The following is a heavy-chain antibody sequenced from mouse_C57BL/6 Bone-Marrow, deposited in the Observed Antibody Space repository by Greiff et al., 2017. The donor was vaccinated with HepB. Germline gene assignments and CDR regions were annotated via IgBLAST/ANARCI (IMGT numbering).Heavy chain of an antibody. CDR1: GYSFTGYY. CDR2: INPSTGGT. V-gene: IGHV1-42*01. D-gene: IGHD1-1*01. CDR3: ARSITTVVEDYAMDY. Sequence: VQLQQPGTELVKPGASVKISCKASGYSFTGYYMNWVKQSPEKSLEWIGEINPSTGGTTYNQKFKAKATLTVDKSSSTAYMQLKSLTSEDSAVYYCARSITTVVEDYAMDYWGQGTSVTVSS. J-gene: IGHJ4*01.